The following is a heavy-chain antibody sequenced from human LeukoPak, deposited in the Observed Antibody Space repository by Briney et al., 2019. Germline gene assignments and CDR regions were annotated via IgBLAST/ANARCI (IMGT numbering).Heavy chain of an antibody. D-gene: IGHD2-2*01. CDR2: IYYSGST. CDR1: GVSISSGDYY. CDR3: ARMVVPAATGYYYYGMDV. V-gene: IGHV4-30-4*01. J-gene: IGHJ6*02. Sequence: SETLSLTCTVSGVSISSGDYYWSWIRQPPGKGLEWIGYIYYSGSTYYNPSLKSRVTISVDTSKNQFSLKLSSVTAADTAVYYCARMVVPAATGYYYYGMDVWGQGTTVTVSS.